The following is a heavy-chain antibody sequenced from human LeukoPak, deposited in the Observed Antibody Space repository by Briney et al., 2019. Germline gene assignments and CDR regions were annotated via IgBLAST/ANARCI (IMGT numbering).Heavy chain of an antibody. D-gene: IGHD3-22*01. CDR3: ARRYYYDSSGLGSFDY. J-gene: IGHJ4*02. V-gene: IGHV1-2*02. Sequence: GASVKVSCKASGYTFTGYYMHWVRQAPGQGLEWMGWINPNSGGTNYAQKFQGRVTMTRGTSISTAYMELSRLRSDDTAVYYCARRYYYDSSGLGSFDYWGQGTLVTVSS. CDR2: INPNSGGT. CDR1: GYTFTGYY.